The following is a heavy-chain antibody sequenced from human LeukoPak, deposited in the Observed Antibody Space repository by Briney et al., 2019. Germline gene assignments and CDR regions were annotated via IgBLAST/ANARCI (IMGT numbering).Heavy chain of an antibody. CDR3: ARNLACCGGDCYPEDAFDI. V-gene: IGHV1-2*02. D-gene: IGHD2-21*02. CDR1: GYTFTGYY. Sequence: GASVKVSCKASGYTFTGYYMHWVRQAPGQGLEWMGWINPNSGGTNYAQKFQGRVTMTRDTSISTAYMELSRLRSDDTAVYYCARNLACCGGDCYPEDAFDIWGQGTMVTVSS. CDR2: INPNSGGT. J-gene: IGHJ3*02.